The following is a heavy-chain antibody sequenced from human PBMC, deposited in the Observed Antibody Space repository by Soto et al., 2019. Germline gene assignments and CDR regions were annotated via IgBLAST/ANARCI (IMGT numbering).Heavy chain of an antibody. D-gene: IGHD6-13*01. J-gene: IGHJ4*02. CDR1: GGSIINTNW. Sequence: QVQLQESGPGLVKPSGTLSLTCAVSGGSIINTNWWSWVRQPPGKGLEWIGEIYRSGSTNYNPSPKSRVTISVDKSKNHLSLKLNSVTAADTAVYYCARSLDSSSVPAFDYWGQGALVTVSS. V-gene: IGHV4-4*02. CDR2: IYRSGST. CDR3: ARSLDSSSVPAFDY.